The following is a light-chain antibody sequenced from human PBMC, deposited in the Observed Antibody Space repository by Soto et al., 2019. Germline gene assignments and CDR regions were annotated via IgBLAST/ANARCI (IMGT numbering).Light chain of an antibody. Sequence: DIQMTQSPSSLSASVGDRVTITCRASQSITTHLNWYQQKPGKAPKLLIYAASTLQSGVPSRFSGSGSGTDFTLTISSLQPEDFATYYCQQSFSNLLYTFGQGTKVEI. J-gene: IGKJ2*01. CDR2: AAS. CDR1: QSITTH. CDR3: QQSFSNLLYT. V-gene: IGKV1-39*01.